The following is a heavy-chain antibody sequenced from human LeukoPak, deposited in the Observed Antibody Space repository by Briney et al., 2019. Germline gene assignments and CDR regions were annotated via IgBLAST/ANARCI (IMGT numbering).Heavy chain of an antibody. V-gene: IGHV4-34*01. D-gene: IGHD6-6*01. Sequence: SETLSLTCAVYGGSFSGYYWSWIRQPPGKGLEWIGEINHSGSTNYNPSLKSRVTISVDTSKNQFSLKLSSVTAADTAVYYCARFFSSSEGYFFGYWGQGTLVTVS. CDR2: INHSGST. J-gene: IGHJ4*02. CDR1: GGSFSGYY. CDR3: ARFFSSSEGYFFGY.